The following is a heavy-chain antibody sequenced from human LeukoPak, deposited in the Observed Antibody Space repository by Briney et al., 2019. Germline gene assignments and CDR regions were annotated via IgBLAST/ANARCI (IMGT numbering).Heavy chain of an antibody. V-gene: IGHV1-18*01. D-gene: IGHD3-22*01. CDR1: GGTFSSYA. CDR3: ARQYYYDSSGYYSLGAQDY. CDR2: ISAYNGNT. Sequence: ASVKVSCKASGGTFSSYAISWVRQAPGQGLEWMGWISAYNGNTNYAQKLQGRVTMTTDTSTSTAYMELRSLRSDDTAVYYCARQYYYDSSGYYSLGAQDYWGQGTLVTVSS. J-gene: IGHJ4*02.